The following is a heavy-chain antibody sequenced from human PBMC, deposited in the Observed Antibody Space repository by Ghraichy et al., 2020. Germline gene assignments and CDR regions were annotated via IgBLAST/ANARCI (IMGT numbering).Heavy chain of an antibody. V-gene: IGHV5-51*01. CDR1: GYMFTDYW. Sequence: GESLNISCKGSGYMFTDYWIGWVRQMPGKGLEWMGVIYPGDSDTRYSPSFQGQVTFSADKSISTAYLQWRSLKASDTAMYYCARHASMYAIAAAQPGMDVWGQGTTVTVSS. J-gene: IGHJ6*02. D-gene: IGHD2-8*01. CDR2: IYPGDSDT. CDR3: ARHASMYAIAAAQPGMDV.